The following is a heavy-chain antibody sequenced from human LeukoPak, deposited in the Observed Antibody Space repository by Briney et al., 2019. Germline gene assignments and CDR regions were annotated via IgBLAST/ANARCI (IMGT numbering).Heavy chain of an antibody. J-gene: IGHJ4*02. CDR3: AKGSYYDSSGSFYFDY. V-gene: IGHV3-23*01. D-gene: IGHD3-22*01. CDR2: IGGSNGIT. CDR1: RFTFNSYA. Sequence: PGGSLRLSCAASRFTFNSYAMSWVRQAPGKVLEWVSVIGGSNGITFYVGSVKGRFTISRDNSKDTLYLQMNSLRAEDTAVYYCAKGSYYDSSGSFYFDYWGQGTLVTVSS.